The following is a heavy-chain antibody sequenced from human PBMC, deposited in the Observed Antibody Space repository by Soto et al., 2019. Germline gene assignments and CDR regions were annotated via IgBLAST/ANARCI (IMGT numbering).Heavy chain of an antibody. D-gene: IGHD6-13*01. CDR1: GFTFNNAW. J-gene: IGHJ4*02. V-gene: IGHV3-15*01. Sequence: EVQLVESGGGLVKPGGSLRLSCTASGFTFNNAWLSWVRQAPGKGLEWVGRIKSKTDGGTTDYAAPVKGRFTISRDDSENMLYLQMNSLKTEDTAVYYCPTGLGQQELAFDYWGQGTLLTVSS. CDR3: PTGLGQQELAFDY. CDR2: IKSKTDGGTT.